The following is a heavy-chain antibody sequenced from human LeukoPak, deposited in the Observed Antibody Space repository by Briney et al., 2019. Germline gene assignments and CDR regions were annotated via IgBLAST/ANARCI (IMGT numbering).Heavy chain of an antibody. CDR1: GFTFSDYY. V-gene: IGHV3-11*01. D-gene: IGHD6-19*01. Sequence: GGSLRLSCAASGFTFSDYYMSWIHQAPGKGLERVSYISSSGSTIYYADSVKGRFTISRDNAKNSLYLQMNSLRAEDTAVYYCARAPSLRGWTFDYWGQGTLVTVSS. J-gene: IGHJ4*02. CDR2: ISSSGSTI. CDR3: ARAPSLRGWTFDY.